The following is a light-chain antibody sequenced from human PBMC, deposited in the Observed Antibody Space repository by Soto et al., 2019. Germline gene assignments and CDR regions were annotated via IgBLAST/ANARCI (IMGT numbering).Light chain of an antibody. CDR3: YSSADNNAGV. J-gene: IGLJ2*01. CDR2: KDS. CDR1: VLATKY. V-gene: IGLV3-27*01. Sequence: SYELTQPSSVSVSPGQTARITCSGDVLATKYARWFQQKPGQAPVLVIYKDSERPSGIPERFSGSSSGTTVTLTISGAQVEDEADYYCYSSADNNAGVFGGGTKLTVL.